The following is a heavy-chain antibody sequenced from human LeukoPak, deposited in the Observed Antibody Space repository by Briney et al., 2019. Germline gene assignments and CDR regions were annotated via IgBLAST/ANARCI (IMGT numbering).Heavy chain of an antibody. CDR3: AIWDTAMVTTDY. D-gene: IGHD5-18*01. V-gene: IGHV1-8*01. Sequence: GASVKVSCKASGYTFTSYDINWVRQATGQGLEWMGWMNPNSGNTGYAQKFQDRVTMTRNTSISTAYMELSSLRSEDTAVYYCAIWDTAMVTTDYWGQGTLVTVSS. CDR2: MNPNSGNT. J-gene: IGHJ4*02. CDR1: GYTFTSYD.